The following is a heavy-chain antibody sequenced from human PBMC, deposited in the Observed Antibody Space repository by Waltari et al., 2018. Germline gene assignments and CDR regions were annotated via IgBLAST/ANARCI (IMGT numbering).Heavy chain of an antibody. CDR3: AVEYYYGSGSYYERGNWFDP. D-gene: IGHD3-10*01. CDR2: INHSGST. J-gene: IGHJ5*02. V-gene: IGHV4-34*01. Sequence: QVQLQQWGAGLLKPSETLSLPCAVYGGSFSDYYWSWIRQHPGKGLEWIGEINHSGSTNYNPSLKSLVTISVDTSKNQFSLKLSSVTAADTAVYYCAVEYYYGSGSYYERGNWFDPWGQGTLVTVSS. CDR1: GGSFSDYY.